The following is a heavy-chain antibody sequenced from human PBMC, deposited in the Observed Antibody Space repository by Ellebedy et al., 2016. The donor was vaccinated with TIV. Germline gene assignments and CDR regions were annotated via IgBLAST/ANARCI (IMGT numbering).Heavy chain of an antibody. CDR1: GGTFSSYG. V-gene: IGHV1-69*05. CDR3: AAVRSGMIEHVFDI. J-gene: IGHJ3*02. Sequence: ASVKVSCKASGGTFSSYGISWVRQAPGQGLEWMGGIIPIFGTANYAQKFQERVTITRDMSTSTAYMELSSLRSEDTAVYYCAAVRSGMIEHVFDIWGQGTMVTVSS. D-gene: IGHD3-22*01. CDR2: IIPIFGTA.